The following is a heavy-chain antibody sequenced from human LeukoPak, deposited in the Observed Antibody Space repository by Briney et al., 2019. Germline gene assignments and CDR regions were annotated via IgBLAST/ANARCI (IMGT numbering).Heavy chain of an antibody. D-gene: IGHD6-13*01. CDR3: ARGVAAAAPYYYYYMDV. Sequence: SETLSLTCSVSGGSISSSSYYWGWIRQSPGKGLEWIGSIYYSGNTYYNPSLKGRVTMSVDTSKNQFSLKLSSVTAADTAVYYCARGVAAAAPYYYYYMDVWGKGTTVTVSS. CDR1: GGSISSSSYY. J-gene: IGHJ6*03. CDR2: IYYSGNT. V-gene: IGHV4-39*07.